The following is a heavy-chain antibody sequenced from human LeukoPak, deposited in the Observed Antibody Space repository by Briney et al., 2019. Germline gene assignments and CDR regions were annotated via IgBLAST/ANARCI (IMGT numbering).Heavy chain of an antibody. V-gene: IGHV1-2*02. CDR2: INPDSGDT. D-gene: IGHD2-8*01. Sequence: ASVKVSYKASGYTFTGYYMHWVRQAPGQGLEWMGSINPDSGDTNYAQNLQVRVTMTRDTSINTAYLDLSRLRSDDAAVYYCAIMGDTFDIWGQGTKVTVSS. CDR1: GYTFTGYY. J-gene: IGHJ3*02. CDR3: AIMGDTFDI.